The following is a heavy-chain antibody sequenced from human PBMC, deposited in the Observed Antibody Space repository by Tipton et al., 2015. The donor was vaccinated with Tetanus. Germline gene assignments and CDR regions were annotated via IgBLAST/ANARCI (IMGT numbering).Heavy chain of an antibody. CDR3: ARGYSYGGGWFDP. J-gene: IGHJ5*02. Sequence: TLSLTCTVSGGSISSSYYWGWIRQPPGKGLEWIGSIYYSGSTYYNPSLKSRVTISVDTSKNQFSLKLSSVTAADTAVYYCARGYSYGGGWFDPWGQGTLVTVSS. D-gene: IGHD5-18*01. CDR2: IYYSGST. V-gene: IGHV4-39*01. CDR1: GGSISSSYY.